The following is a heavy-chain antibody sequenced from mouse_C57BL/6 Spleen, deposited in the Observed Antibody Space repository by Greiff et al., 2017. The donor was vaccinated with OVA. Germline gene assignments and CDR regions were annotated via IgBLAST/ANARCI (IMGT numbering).Heavy chain of an antibody. J-gene: IGHJ4*01. Sequence: QVQLQQSGAELVRPGASVTLSCKASGYTFTDYEMHWVKQTPVHGLEWIGAIDPETGGTAYNQKFKGKAILTADKSSSTAYMELRSLTSEDSAVYYCTRNYCSSYGYYAMDYWGQGTSVTVSS. CDR1: GYTFTDYE. CDR2: IDPETGGT. CDR3: TRNYCSSYGYYAMDY. D-gene: IGHD1-1*01. V-gene: IGHV1-15*01.